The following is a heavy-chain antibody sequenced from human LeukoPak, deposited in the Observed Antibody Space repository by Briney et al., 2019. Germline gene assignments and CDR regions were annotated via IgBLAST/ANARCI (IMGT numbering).Heavy chain of an antibody. D-gene: IGHD2-2*01. CDR3: ARDGPAYTSRWYDYYYGLDV. V-gene: IGHV4-59*01. CDR2: IYHSGST. CDR1: GDSIGSYF. Sequence: SETLSLTCTVSGDSIGSYFWSWIRQSPGKGLEWIGHIYHSGSTNYNPSLKSRVTMSIDTSKNQFSLKLTSVTSADTAVYYCARDGPAYTSRWYDYYYGLDVWGQGTTVTVSS. J-gene: IGHJ6*02.